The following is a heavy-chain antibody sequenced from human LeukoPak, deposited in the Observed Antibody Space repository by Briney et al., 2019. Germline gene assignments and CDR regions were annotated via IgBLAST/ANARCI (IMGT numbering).Heavy chain of an antibody. Sequence: SETLSLTCAVYGGSFSGYYWSWIRQPPGKGLEWIGEINHSGSTYYNPSLKSRVTISVDTSKNQFSLKLSSVTAADTAVYYCALSSGSSTAGAFDIWGQGTMVTVSS. V-gene: IGHV4-34*09. CDR3: ALSSGSSTAGAFDI. CDR1: GGSFSGYY. D-gene: IGHD3-22*01. J-gene: IGHJ3*02. CDR2: INHSGST.